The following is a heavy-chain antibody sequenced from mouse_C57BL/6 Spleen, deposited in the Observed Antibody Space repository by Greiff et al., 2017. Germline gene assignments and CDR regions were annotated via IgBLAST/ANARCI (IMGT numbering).Heavy chain of an antibody. J-gene: IGHJ2*01. CDR1: GYTFTSYW. D-gene: IGHD1-1*01. CDR3: ASRSYGSSFDY. CDR2: IHPNSGST. V-gene: IGHV1-64*01. Sequence: QVQLQQPGAELVKPGASVKLSCKASGYTFTSYWMHWVKQRPGQGLEWIGMIHPNSGSTNYNEKFKSKATLTVDKSSSTSYMQLSSLTSEDSAVYYCASRSYGSSFDYWGQGTTLTVST.